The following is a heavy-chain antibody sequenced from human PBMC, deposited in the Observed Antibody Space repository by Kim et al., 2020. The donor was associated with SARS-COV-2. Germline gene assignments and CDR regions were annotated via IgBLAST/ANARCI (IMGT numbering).Heavy chain of an antibody. CDR1: GFTFSSYG. D-gene: IGHD6-6*01. CDR3: AKGPSSIAARQNWFDP. J-gene: IGHJ5*02. V-gene: IGHV3-30*18. Sequence: GGSLRLSCAASGFTFSSYGMHWVRQAPGKGLEWVAVISYDGSNKYYADSVKGRFTISRDNSKNTLYLQMNSLRAEDTAVYYCAKGPSSIAARQNWFDPWGQGTLVTVSS. CDR2: ISYDGSNK.